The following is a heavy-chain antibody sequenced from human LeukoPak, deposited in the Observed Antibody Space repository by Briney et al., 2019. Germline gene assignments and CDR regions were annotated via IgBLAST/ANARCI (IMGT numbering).Heavy chain of an antibody. J-gene: IGHJ4*02. CDR1: GYTFTSYG. CDR3: ARDRGYYYGSGSYLFDY. Sequence: GASVKVSCKASGYTFTSYGISWVRRAPGQGLEWMGWISAYNGNTNYAQKLQGRVTMTTDTSTSTAYMELRSLRSDDTAVYYCARDRGYYYGSGSYLFDYWGQGTLVTVSS. D-gene: IGHD3-10*01. V-gene: IGHV1-18*01. CDR2: ISAYNGNT.